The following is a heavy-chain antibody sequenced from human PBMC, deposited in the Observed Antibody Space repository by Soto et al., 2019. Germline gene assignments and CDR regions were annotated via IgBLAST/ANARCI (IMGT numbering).Heavy chain of an antibody. J-gene: IGHJ4*02. Sequence: SETLSLTCTVSGGSISSGDYYWSWIRQPPGKGLEWIGYIYYSGSTYYNPSLKSRVTISVDTSKNQFSLKLSSVTAADTAVYYCARGYYYDSSGYYNDFDYWGQGTLVTVSS. D-gene: IGHD3-22*01. CDR2: IYYSGST. CDR3: ARGYYYDSSGYYNDFDY. V-gene: IGHV4-30-4*01. CDR1: GGSISSGDYY.